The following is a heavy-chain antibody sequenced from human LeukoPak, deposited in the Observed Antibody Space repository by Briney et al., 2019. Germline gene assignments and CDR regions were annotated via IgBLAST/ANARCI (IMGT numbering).Heavy chain of an antibody. CDR1: GFTYSSYW. CDR3: ARNDYLQD. Sequence: GGSLRLSCAASGFTYSSYWMHWVRQAPGKGLVWVSRIKSDRSSTSYADSVKGRFTISRDNAKNTLYLQMNSLRPEDTAVYYCARNDYLQDWGQGTLVTVPS. CDR2: IKSDRSST. V-gene: IGHV3-74*01. J-gene: IGHJ1*01.